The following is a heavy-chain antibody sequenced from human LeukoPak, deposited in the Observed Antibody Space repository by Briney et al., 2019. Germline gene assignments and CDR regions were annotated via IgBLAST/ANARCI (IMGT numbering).Heavy chain of an antibody. D-gene: IGHD2-15*01. V-gene: IGHV5-10-1*01. CDR1: GCSFTSYW. Sequence: GESLRISFKGSGCSFTSYWISWGRRMPGKGVGWMGRIDPSDSYTNYSPSFQGHVTISADKSISTAYLQWSSLKASDTAMYYCARRAKSYCSGGSCYLDYWGQGTLVTVSS. CDR2: IDPSDSYT. J-gene: IGHJ4*02. CDR3: ARRAKSYCSGGSCYLDY.